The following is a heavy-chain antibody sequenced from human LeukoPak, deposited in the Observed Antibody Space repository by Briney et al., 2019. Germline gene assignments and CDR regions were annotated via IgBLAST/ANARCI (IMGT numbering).Heavy chain of an antibody. V-gene: IGHV3-23*01. D-gene: IGHD3-3*02. Sequence: GGSLRLSCAASGFTFSNYAMSWVRQAPGKGLQWVSTIRNSGDDTYYADSVKGRFTISRDNSKNTLNLQLNSLRAEDTAVYYCAKDDIFGVVIDYWGQGTLVTVSS. CDR1: GFTFSNYA. CDR3: AKDDIFGVVIDY. J-gene: IGHJ4*02. CDR2: IRNSGDDT.